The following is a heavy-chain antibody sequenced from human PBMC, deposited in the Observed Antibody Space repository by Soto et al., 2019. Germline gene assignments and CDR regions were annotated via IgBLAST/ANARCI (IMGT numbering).Heavy chain of an antibody. D-gene: IGHD2-2*01. V-gene: IGHV4-30-4*01. Sequence: QVQLQESGPGLVKPSQTLSLTCSISGDYIHVGGYYWTRIRQRPGKGLERMGYIYYTGKTYYNPSLESRLTMSVGRSKNQFSLRLTSVTAADTAVYFSGRDLTSNANCIDPWGQGTLVTVSS. CDR2: IYYTGKT. CDR1: GDYIHVGGYY. J-gene: IGHJ5*02. CDR3: GRDLTSNANCIDP.